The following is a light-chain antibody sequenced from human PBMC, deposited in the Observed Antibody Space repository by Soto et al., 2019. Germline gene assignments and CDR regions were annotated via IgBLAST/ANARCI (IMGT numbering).Light chain of an antibody. CDR2: ATS. J-gene: IGKJ4*01. Sequence: EIVLTQSPGTLSLSPGETATLSCRASQTIGSTYLAWYQQKPGQAPRLLIFATSSRATGIPDRFSGSGFGTASTLIITRLDPEDFPLYYCHQYPISPLLTFGGGTKVEIK. CDR3: HQYPISPLLT. V-gene: IGKV3-20*01. CDR1: QTIGSTY.